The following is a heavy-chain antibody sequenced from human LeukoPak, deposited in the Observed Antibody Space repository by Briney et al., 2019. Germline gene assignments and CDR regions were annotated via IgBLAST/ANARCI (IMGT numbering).Heavy chain of an antibody. CDR1: GFTFSSYG. CDR2: IWYVGSNK. CDR3: TTEGSSSRIFDY. Sequence: GGSLRLSCAASGFTFSSYGMHWVRQAPGKGLEWVAVIWYVGSNKYYADSVKGRFTISRDNSKNTLYLQMNSLRAEDTAVYYCTTEGSSSRIFDYWGQGTLVTVSS. D-gene: IGHD6-6*01. J-gene: IGHJ4*02. V-gene: IGHV3-33*01.